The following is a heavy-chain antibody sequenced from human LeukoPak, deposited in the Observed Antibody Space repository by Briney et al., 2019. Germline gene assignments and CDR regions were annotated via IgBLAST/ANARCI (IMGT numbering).Heavy chain of an antibody. CDR3: ARDRGGIGYYMDV. V-gene: IGHV3-48*01. D-gene: IGHD3-16*02. CDR1: GFTLPYG. J-gene: IGHJ6*03. CDR2: ISSSSGNI. Sequence: GGTLRLSCVVSGFTLPYGMSWVRQAPGKGLEWVSYISSSSGNIYYADSVKGRFTISRDNAKTSLYLQMNSLRAEDTALYYCARDRGGIGYYMDVWGKGTTVTVSS.